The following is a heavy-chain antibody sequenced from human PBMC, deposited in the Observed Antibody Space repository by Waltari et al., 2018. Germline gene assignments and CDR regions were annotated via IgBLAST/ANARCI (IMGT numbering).Heavy chain of an antibody. CDR3: ARLELHGTTGIDY. CDR2: IYYSGSN. Sequence: QVQLQESGPGLVKPSETLSLTCTVSGGSISSYYWSWIRQPPGKGLEWIGYIYYSGSNNYTPSLKSRVTISVDTSKNQFSLKLISVTAADTAVYYCARLELHGTTGIDYWGQGTLVTVSS. V-gene: IGHV4-59*01. D-gene: IGHD1-26*01. J-gene: IGHJ4*02. CDR1: GGSISSYY.